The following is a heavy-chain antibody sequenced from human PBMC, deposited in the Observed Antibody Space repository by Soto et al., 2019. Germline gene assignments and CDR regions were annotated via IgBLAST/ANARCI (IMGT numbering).Heavy chain of an antibody. CDR2: ISSSSSYI. Sequence: EVQLVESGGGLVKPGGSLRLSCAASGFTFSSYSMNWVRQAPGKGLEWVSSISSSSSYIYYADSVKGRFTISRDNAKNSLYLQMNSLRAEDTALYYYARGGAAAAGKYDWGQGTLVTLSS. V-gene: IGHV3-21*01. D-gene: IGHD6-13*01. J-gene: IGHJ4*02. CDR3: ARGGAAAAGKYD. CDR1: GFTFSSYS.